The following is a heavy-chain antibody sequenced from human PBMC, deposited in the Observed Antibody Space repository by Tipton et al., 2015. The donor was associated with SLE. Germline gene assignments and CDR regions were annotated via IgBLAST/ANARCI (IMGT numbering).Heavy chain of an antibody. V-gene: IGHV3-30*02. J-gene: IGHJ2*01. CDR3: AKNSRGPWYFDL. CDR2: IRYDGSRK. Sequence: SLRLSCAASGFTFSDYGMHWVRQAPGKGLEWVAFIRYDGSRKYYADSVKGRFIISRDKSNNTLYLQMNSLRAEDTAVYYCAKNSRGPWYFDLWGRGTLVTVSS. CDR1: GFTFSDYG.